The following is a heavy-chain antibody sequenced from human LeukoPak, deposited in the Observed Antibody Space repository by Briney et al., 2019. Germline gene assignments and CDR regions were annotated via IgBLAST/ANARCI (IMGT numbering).Heavy chain of an antibody. J-gene: IGHJ4*02. Sequence: GGSLRLSCAASGFTFGSYAMSWVRQPPGKGLEWVSSISSSSSYIYYADSVKGRFTISRDNAKNSLYLQMNSLRAEDTAVYYCASNYYDSSGLFYWGQGTLVTVSS. D-gene: IGHD3-22*01. CDR2: ISSSSSYI. V-gene: IGHV3-21*01. CDR1: GFTFGSYA. CDR3: ASNYYDSSGLFY.